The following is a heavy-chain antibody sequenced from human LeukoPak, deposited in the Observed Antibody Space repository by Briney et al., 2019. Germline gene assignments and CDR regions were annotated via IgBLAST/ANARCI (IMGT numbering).Heavy chain of an antibody. J-gene: IGHJ6*02. V-gene: IGHV4-38-2*02. D-gene: IGHD1-26*01. Sequence: PSETLSLTCTVSGYSISSGYYWGWIRQPPGKGLEWIGSIYHSGSTYYNPSLKSRVTISVDTSKNQFSLKLSSVTAADTAVYYCARGGRGGRFGGMDVWGQGTTVTVSS. CDR1: GYSISSGYY. CDR2: IYHSGST. CDR3: ARGGRGGRFGGMDV.